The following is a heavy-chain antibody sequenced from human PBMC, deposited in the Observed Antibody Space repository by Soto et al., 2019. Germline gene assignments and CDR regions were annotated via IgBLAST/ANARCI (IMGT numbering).Heavy chain of an antibody. CDR3: ARAHYGPSGYYLDS. V-gene: IGHV4-30-2*01. D-gene: IGHD3-22*01. Sequence: QVQLQESGSGLVKPSQTLSLTCTVSGDSISSGGYSWSWIRQPPRQGLEWIGYIYHTGSTSYSTSLKSRVTMSVDKSKNQFSLSINSVTAADTAIYYCARAHYGPSGYYLDSWGKGALFTVSS. CDR1: GDSISSGGYS. CDR2: IYHTGST. J-gene: IGHJ4*02.